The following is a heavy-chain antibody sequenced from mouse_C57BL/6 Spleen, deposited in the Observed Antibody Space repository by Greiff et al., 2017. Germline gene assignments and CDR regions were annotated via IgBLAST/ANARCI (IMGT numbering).Heavy chain of an antibody. Sequence: EVKLMESGGGLVQPGGSLSLSCAASGFTFTDYYMSWVRQPPGKALEWLGFIRNKANGYTTEYSASVKGRFTISRDNSQSILYLQMNALSAEDSSTYYCARLYGNYVWYFDGWGTGTTVTVSS. V-gene: IGHV7-3*01. CDR1: GFTFTDYY. CDR2: IRNKANGYTT. CDR3: ARLYGNYVWYFDG. J-gene: IGHJ1*03. D-gene: IGHD2-1*01.